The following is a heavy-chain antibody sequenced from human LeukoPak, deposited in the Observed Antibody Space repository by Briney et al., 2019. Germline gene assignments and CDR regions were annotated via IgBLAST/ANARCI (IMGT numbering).Heavy chain of an antibody. Sequence: SETLSLTCTVSGGSISHYFWSWIRQPPGKALEWIGYIYYSGSTNYNPSLKSRVTISVDPSKNQFSLKLSSVTAADTAVYYCARNRFYGDYWYFDLWGRGTLVTVSS. D-gene: IGHD4-17*01. CDR1: GGSISHYF. V-gene: IGHV4-59*01. CDR2: IYYSGST. CDR3: ARNRFYGDYWYFDL. J-gene: IGHJ2*01.